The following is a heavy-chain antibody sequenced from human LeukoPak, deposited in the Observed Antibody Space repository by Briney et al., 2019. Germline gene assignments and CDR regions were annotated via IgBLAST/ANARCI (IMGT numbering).Heavy chain of an antibody. CDR1: GGTFSSYA. D-gene: IGHD5-24*01. CDR2: IIPIFGTA. CDR3: ARGGNKGRDGYNYYY. V-gene: IGHV1-69*05. J-gene: IGHJ4*02. Sequence: ASVKVSCTASGGTFSSYAISWVRQAPGQGLEWMGGIIPIFGTASYAQKFQGRVTITTDESTSTAYMELSSLRSEDTAVYYCARGGNKGRDGYNYYYWGQGTLVTVSS.